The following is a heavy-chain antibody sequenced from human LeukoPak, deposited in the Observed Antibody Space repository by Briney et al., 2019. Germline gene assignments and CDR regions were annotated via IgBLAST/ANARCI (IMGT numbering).Heavy chain of an antibody. J-gene: IGHJ6*02. V-gene: IGHV3-74*01. Sequence: GGSLRLSCAASGFTFSSYWMHWVRQAPGKGLVWVSRINSDGSRTSYADSVKGRFTISRDNAKNTLYLQMNSVRAEDTAVYYCARSRRDNYYYYYGMDVWGQGTTVTVSS. CDR2: INSDGSRT. CDR1: GFTFSSYW. D-gene: IGHD5-24*01. CDR3: ARSRRDNYYYYYGMDV.